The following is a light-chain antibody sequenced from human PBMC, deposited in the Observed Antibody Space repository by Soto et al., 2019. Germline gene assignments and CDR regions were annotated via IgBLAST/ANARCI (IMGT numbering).Light chain of an antibody. CDR1: SSDVSIHNF. Sequence: QSALTQPASVSGSPGQSVTISCAGTSSDVSIHNFVSWYQQHPGRAPKIMIYEAFKRPSGVSNRFSGSKSGNTASLTISGLRAEDEADYYCCSYAGNTTWVFGGGTKLTVL. CDR2: EAF. V-gene: IGLV2-23*01. CDR3: CSYAGNTTWV. J-gene: IGLJ3*02.